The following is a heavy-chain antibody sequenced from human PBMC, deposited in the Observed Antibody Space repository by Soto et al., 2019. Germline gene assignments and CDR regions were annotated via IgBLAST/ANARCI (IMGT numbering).Heavy chain of an antibody. CDR1: GGSFSGYY. J-gene: IGHJ4*02. CDR3: ARGRGTMVRGVQFDY. Sequence: QVQLQQWGAGLLKPSETLSLTCAVYGGSFSGYYWSWIRQPPGKGREWIGEINHSGSTNYNPSLKSRVTISVDTSKNQFSLKLSSVTAADTAVYYCARGRGTMVRGVQFDYWGQGTLVTVSS. CDR2: INHSGST. D-gene: IGHD3-10*01. V-gene: IGHV4-34*01.